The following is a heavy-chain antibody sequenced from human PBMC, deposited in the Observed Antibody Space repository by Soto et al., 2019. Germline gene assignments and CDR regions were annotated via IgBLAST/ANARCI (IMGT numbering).Heavy chain of an antibody. CDR2: INRSEGT. CDR3: AGAPLARGLFGRRTHYFVF. D-gene: IGHD3-10*01. J-gene: IGHJ4*02. Sequence: PSETLSLTCAVYGGSFSGYSWSWIRQPPGKGLEWIGEINRSEGTNYNPSLESRVAISVDTSKNQFSLKLSSVTAADTAVYFCAGAPLARGLFGRRTHYFVFWGQGTPVTGSA. V-gene: IGHV4-34*01. CDR1: GGSFSGYS.